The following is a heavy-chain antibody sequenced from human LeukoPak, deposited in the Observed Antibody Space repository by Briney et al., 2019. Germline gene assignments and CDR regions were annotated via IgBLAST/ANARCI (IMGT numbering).Heavy chain of an antibody. J-gene: IGHJ4*02. CDR1: GYTFTGYY. CDR3: ARDRSGYDYGLYYFDY. CDR2: INPNSGGT. V-gene: IGHV1-2*02. Sequence: ASVKVSCKASGYTFTGYYMHWVRQAPGQGLEWMGWINPNSGGTNYAQKFQGRDTMTRDTSISTAYMELSRLRSDDTAVYYCARDRSGYDYGLYYFDYWGQGTLVTVSS. D-gene: IGHD5-12*01.